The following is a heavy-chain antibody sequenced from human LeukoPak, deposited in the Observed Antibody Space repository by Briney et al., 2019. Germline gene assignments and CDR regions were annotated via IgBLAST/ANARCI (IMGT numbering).Heavy chain of an antibody. CDR3: ARVSANNFDY. CDR1: GGSISSSGYY. D-gene: IGHD1/OR15-1a*01. CDR2: IYYVGCT. Sequence: SPSETLSLTCTVSGGSISSSGYYWGWIRQPPGKGLEWIGNIYYVGCTYYNPSLNSRVTISVDTSKNQFSLKLNSVTAADTAVYYCARVSANNFDYWGQGTLVTVSS. J-gene: IGHJ4*02. V-gene: IGHV4-39*07.